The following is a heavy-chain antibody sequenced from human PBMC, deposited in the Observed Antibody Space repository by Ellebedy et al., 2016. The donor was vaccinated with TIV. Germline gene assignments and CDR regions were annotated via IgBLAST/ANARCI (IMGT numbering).Heavy chain of an antibody. CDR1: AFTFRNYW. V-gene: IGHV3-66*01. Sequence: GGSLRLXCATSAFTFRNYWMTWVRQSPGKCLEWVSVIYVAGNTYYADSVKGRFTISRDNSKNTLYLQMSSLRAEDTAVYYCARGYDPFDFWGQGTQVTVSA. CDR2: IYVAGNT. CDR3: ARGYDPFDF. J-gene: IGHJ4*02. D-gene: IGHD5-12*01.